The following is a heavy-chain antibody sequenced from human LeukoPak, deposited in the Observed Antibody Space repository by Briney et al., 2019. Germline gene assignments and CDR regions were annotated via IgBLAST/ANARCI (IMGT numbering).Heavy chain of an antibody. D-gene: IGHD4-17*01. Sequence: GGSLRLSCAASGFTFSSYVMHWVRQAPGKGLEWVAIISYDGSNEYYADSVKGRFTISRDNSKNTLWLQMNSLRVEDTAVYYCAVLTTVTSGRVDYWGQGTLVTVSS. CDR2: ISYDGSNE. J-gene: IGHJ4*02. CDR3: AVLTTVTSGRVDY. CDR1: GFTFSSYV. V-gene: IGHV3-30*04.